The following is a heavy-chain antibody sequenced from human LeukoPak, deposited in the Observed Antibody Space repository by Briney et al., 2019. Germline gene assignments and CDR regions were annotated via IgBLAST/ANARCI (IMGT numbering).Heavy chain of an antibody. CDR1: GYSFTTYW. CDR2: IYPGDSDA. J-gene: IGHJ3*02. D-gene: IGHD2-21*02. CDR3: ARQGRVVVVTTTHDAFDI. Sequence: GESLKISCTGFGYSFTTYWIGWVRQMPGKGLEWMGIIYPGDSDARYSPSLQGQVTISVDKSISTAYLQWSSLKASDTAMYYCARQGRVVVVTTTHDAFDIWGQGTMVTVSS. V-gene: IGHV5-51*01.